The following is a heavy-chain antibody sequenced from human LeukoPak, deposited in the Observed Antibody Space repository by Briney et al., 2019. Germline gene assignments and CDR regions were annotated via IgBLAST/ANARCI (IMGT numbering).Heavy chain of an antibody. CDR2: INPDSGGT. Sequence: ASVKVSCKASGYTFTGYYMHWVRQAPGQGLEWMEWINPDSGGTNNAQKFQGRVTMTRDTSISTAYMELSRLRSDDTAVYYCARTFYDTLDSDAFDFWGQGTMVIVSS. CDR1: GYTFTGYY. D-gene: IGHD2/OR15-2a*01. V-gene: IGHV1-2*02. J-gene: IGHJ3*01. CDR3: ARTFYDTLDSDAFDF.